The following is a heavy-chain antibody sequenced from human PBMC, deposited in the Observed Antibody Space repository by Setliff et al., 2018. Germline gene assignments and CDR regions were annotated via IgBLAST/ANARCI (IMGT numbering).Heavy chain of an antibody. CDR1: GGTFSSYA. Sequence: SVKVSCKASGGTFSSYAISWVRQAPGQGLEWVGGIIPIFGTANYAQKFQGRVTITADESTSTAYMELGSLRSEDTAVYYCARVQQLGTFDYWGQGTLVTVSS. J-gene: IGHJ4*01. V-gene: IGHV1-69*13. CDR2: IIPIFGTA. CDR3: ARVQQLGTFDY. D-gene: IGHD6-13*01.